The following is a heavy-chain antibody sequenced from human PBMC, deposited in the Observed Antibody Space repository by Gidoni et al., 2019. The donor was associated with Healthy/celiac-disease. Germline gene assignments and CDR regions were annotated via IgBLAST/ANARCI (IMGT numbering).Heavy chain of an antibody. CDR3: AKDRYCSGGSCSAWGGDY. J-gene: IGHJ4*02. CDR2: ISGSGGST. CDR1: GFTFSSYA. V-gene: IGHV3-23*01. D-gene: IGHD2-15*01. Sequence: EVQLLESGGGLVQPGGSLRLSCAASGFTFSSYAMSWVRQAPGKGLEWVSAISGSGGSTYYADSVKGRFTISRDNSKNTLYLQMNSLRAEDTAVYYCAKDRYCSGGSCSAWGGDYWGQGTLVTVSS.